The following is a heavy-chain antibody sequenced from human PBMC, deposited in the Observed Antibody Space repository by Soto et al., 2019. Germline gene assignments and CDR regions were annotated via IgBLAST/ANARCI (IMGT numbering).Heavy chain of an antibody. CDR1: GGSISSGGYY. J-gene: IGHJ6*02. D-gene: IGHD2-2*02. CDR3: ARATSPEAAIPTYYYYYGMDV. CDR2: IYYSGST. Sequence: PSETLSLTCTVSGGSISSGGYYWSWIRQHPGKGLEWIGYIYYSGSTYYNPSLKSRVTISVDTSKNQFSLKLSSVTAADTAVYYCARATSPEAAIPTYYYYYGMDVWGQGTTVTVSS. V-gene: IGHV4-31*03.